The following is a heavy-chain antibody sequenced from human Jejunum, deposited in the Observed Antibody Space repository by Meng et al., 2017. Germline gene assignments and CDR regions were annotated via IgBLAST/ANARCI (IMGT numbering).Heavy chain of an antibody. CDR3: ARASYSYDSWFDP. V-gene: IGHV4-39*01. Sequence: QLQLQESGPGLVKPSETLSLSCTVSGGSISSRSYYWVWIRQSPGKGLEWIGQIYYNGKSYYNPSLKSRVTMSVDTSRSQFSLNLNTVTAADTAVYYCARASYSYDSWFDPWGQETLVTVSS. D-gene: IGHD5-18*01. J-gene: IGHJ5*02. CDR2: IYYNGKS. CDR1: GGSISSRSYY.